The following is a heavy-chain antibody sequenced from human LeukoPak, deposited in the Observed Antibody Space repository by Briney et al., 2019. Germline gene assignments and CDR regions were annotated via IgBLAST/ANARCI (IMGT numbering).Heavy chain of an antibody. Sequence: SQTLSLTCTVSGDSISSGSYYWTWIRQPAGKGLEWIGRIYISGSTNYNPSLKSRVTMSVDTSKNQFSLNLSSVTAADTAVYYCAREPTVTLWDYYMDVWGKGTTVTISS. V-gene: IGHV4-61*02. CDR3: AREPTVTLWDYYMDV. CDR2: IYISGST. D-gene: IGHD4-17*01. J-gene: IGHJ6*03. CDR1: GDSISSGSYY.